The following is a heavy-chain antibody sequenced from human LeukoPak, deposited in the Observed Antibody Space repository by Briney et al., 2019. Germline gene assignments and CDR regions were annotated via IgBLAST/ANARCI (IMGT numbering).Heavy chain of an antibody. CDR1: GGTFSSYA. Sequence: GSSVKVSCKASGGTFSSYAISWVRQAPGQGLEWMGGIIPIFGTANYAQKFQGRVTITTDESTSTAYMELSSLRSEDTAVYYCARVYLSGSYYVHYYYYMDVWGKGTTVTVPS. D-gene: IGHD1-26*01. J-gene: IGHJ6*03. CDR2: IIPIFGTA. V-gene: IGHV1-69*05. CDR3: ARVYLSGSYYVHYYYYMDV.